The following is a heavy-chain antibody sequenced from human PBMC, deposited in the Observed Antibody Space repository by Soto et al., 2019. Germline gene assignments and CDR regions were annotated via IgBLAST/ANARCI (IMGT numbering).Heavy chain of an antibody. CDR1: GFTFSSYG. D-gene: IGHD1-26*01. J-gene: IGHJ4*02. V-gene: IGHV3-33*01. CDR2: IWYDGSNK. Sequence: QVQLVESGGGVVQPGRSLRLSCAASGFTFSSYGMHWVRQAPGKGLEWVAVIWYDGSNKYYADSVKGRFTISRDNSKNTMYLQMNRLRAEDTAVYYCARFGGEVGASPHAKPDYFDYWGQGTLVTVSS. CDR3: ARFGGEVGASPHAKPDYFDY.